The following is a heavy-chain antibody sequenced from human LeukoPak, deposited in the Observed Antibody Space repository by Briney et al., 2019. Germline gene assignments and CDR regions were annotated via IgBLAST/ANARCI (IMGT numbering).Heavy chain of an antibody. CDR1: GFTFSSYS. D-gene: IGHD3-10*01. Sequence: PGGSLRLSCAASGFTFSSYSMNWVRQAPGKGLEWVSSISSSSSYIYYADSVKGRFTISRDNAKNSLYLQMNSLRAEDTAVYYCARAGYYVSGNYYNLYSYYMDVWGKGTTVTVSS. CDR2: ISSSSSYI. CDR3: ARAGYYVSGNYYNLYSYYMDV. J-gene: IGHJ6*03. V-gene: IGHV3-21*01.